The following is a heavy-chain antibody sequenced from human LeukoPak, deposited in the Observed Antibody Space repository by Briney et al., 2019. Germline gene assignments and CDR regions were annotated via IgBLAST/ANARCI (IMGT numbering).Heavy chain of an antibody. Sequence: GESLKISCKGSGYSFTSYWIGWVRQVPGKGLEWMGIIYPGDSDTRYSPSFQGQVTVSADKSISTAYLQWSSLKASDTAMYYCARLTSLDCSSTSCSLDYFDYWGQGTLVTVSS. CDR2: IYPGDSDT. D-gene: IGHD2-2*01. CDR1: GYSFTSYW. J-gene: IGHJ4*02. V-gene: IGHV5-51*01. CDR3: ARLTSLDCSSTSCSLDYFDY.